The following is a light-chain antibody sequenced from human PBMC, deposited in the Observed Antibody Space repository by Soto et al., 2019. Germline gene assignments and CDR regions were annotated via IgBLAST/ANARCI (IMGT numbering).Light chain of an antibody. CDR3: TSYTSSNSYV. Sequence: QSALTQPASVSGSPGQSITISCTGTSSDIGGYNYVSWYQQHPGKPPKVMIYEVSNRPSGVSNRFSGSKSGNTASLTISGLPTEDEADYYCTSYTSSNSYVFGTGTKLTVL. V-gene: IGLV2-14*01. J-gene: IGLJ1*01. CDR2: EVS. CDR1: SSDIGGYNY.